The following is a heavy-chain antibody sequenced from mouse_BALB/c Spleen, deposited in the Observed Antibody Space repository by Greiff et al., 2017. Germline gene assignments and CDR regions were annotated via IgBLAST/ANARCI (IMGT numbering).Heavy chain of an antibody. CDR3: ARGEYGNSWFAY. CDR2: ISSGGSYT. D-gene: IGHD2-10*02. CDR1: GFTFSSYA. Sequence: EVKLMESGGGLVKPGGSLKLSCAASGFTFSSYAMSWVRQSPEKRLEWVAEISSGGSYTYYPDTVTGRFTISRDNAKNTLYLEMSSLRSEDTAMYYCARGEYGNSWFAYWGQGTLVTVSA. J-gene: IGHJ3*01. V-gene: IGHV5-9-4*01.